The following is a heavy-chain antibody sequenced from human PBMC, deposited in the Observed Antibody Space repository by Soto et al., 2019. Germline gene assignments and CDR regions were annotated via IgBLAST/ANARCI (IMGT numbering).Heavy chain of an antibody. J-gene: IGHJ6*02. CDR1: GYTFSRYG. D-gene: IGHD2-8*01. V-gene: IGHV1-18*01. CDR3: AKNGQPPYYYYGMDV. CDR2: VSGYNGDT. Sequence: QGQLVQSGPEVTKPGASVKVSCKASGYTFSRYGISWVRQAPGQGLEWMGWVSGYNGDTKYAQKVQGRVTMTVDTSTYTAYMELRSLTSDDTAKYYCAKNGQPPYYYYGMDVWGQGTTVTVSS.